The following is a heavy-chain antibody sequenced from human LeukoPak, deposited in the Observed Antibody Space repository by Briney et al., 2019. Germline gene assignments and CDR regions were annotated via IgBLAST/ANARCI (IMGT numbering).Heavy chain of an antibody. CDR3: AKTRDGYYEF. Sequence: PGGSLRLSCAASGFTFSSYALSWVRQAPGMGLQWVSAISHTGGSTYYADSVKGRFTISRDNSKNTLYLQMNSLRADDTAVYYCAKTRDGYYEFWGQGTLVTVSS. CDR1: GFTFSSYA. D-gene: IGHD5-24*01. V-gene: IGHV3-23*01. J-gene: IGHJ4*02. CDR2: ISHTGGST.